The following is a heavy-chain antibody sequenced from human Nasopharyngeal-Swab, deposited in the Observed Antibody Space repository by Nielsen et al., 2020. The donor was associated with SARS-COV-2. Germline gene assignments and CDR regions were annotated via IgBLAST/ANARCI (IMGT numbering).Heavy chain of an antibody. CDR3: ARGLAAAWYGIYYFDY. CDR2: IYYSGSN. D-gene: IGHD6-13*01. CDR1: GGSISSGGSY. Sequence: SETLSLTCTVSGGSISSGGSYWSWIRQHPGKGLEWIGYIYYSGSNYYNPSLKSRVTITVDTSKNQFSLKLSSVTAAETAVYYCARGLAAAWYGIYYFDYWGQGTLVTVSS. J-gene: IGHJ4*02. V-gene: IGHV4-31*03.